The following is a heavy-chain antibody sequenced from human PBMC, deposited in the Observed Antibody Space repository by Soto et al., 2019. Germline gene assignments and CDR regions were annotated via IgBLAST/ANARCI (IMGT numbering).Heavy chain of an antibody. CDR2: ISGSGGST. Sequence: GSLRLSFAASGFTFSSYAMSWVRQAPGKGLEWVSAISGSGGSTYYADFVKGRISISRDNSKSTLFLQMNSLTAEDTAVYNCARKWYGELGEGWFDPWGQGALVTVSS. V-gene: IGHV3-23*01. CDR1: GFTFSSYA. CDR3: ARKWYGELGEGWFDP. D-gene: IGHD3-10*01. J-gene: IGHJ5*02.